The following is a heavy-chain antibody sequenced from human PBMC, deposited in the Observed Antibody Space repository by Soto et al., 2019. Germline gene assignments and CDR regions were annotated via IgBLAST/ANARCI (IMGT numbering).Heavy chain of an antibody. J-gene: IGHJ4*02. V-gene: IGHV3-15*01. CDR3: TTEEDSSSWYQQDYFDY. CDR2: IKSKTDGGTT. CDR1: GFTFSNAW. Sequence: EVQLVESGGGLVKPGGSLRLSCAASGFTFSNAWMSWVRQAPGKGLEWVGRIKSKTDGGTTDYAAPVKGRFTISRDDSKNTLYLQMNSLKTEDTAVYYCTTEEDSSSWYQQDYFDYWGQGTLVTVSS. D-gene: IGHD6-13*01.